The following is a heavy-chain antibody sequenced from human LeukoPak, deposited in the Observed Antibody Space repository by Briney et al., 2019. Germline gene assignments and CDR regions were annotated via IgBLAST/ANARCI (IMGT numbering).Heavy chain of an antibody. Sequence: ASVKVSCKASGYTFTSYGISWVRQAPGQGLEWMGWISAYNGNTNYAQKLQGRVTMTTDTSTSTAHMELRSLRSDDTAVYYCAREPYDSSGYYYFKGYDYWGQGTLVTVSS. J-gene: IGHJ4*02. CDR1: GYTFTSYG. CDR3: AREPYDSSGYYYFKGYDY. V-gene: IGHV1-18*01. CDR2: ISAYNGNT. D-gene: IGHD3-22*01.